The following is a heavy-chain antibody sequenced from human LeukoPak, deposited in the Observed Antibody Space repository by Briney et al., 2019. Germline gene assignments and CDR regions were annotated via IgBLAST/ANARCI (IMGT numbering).Heavy chain of an antibody. D-gene: IGHD3-22*01. CDR1: GGSFSGYY. Sequence: SETLSLTCAVYGGSFSGYYWSWIRQPPGKGLEWIGEINHSESTNYNPSLKSRVTISVDTSKNQFSLKLSSVTAADTAVYYCARGRRITMIQAGGNWFDPWGQGTLVTVSS. J-gene: IGHJ5*02. CDR3: ARGRRITMIQAGGNWFDP. V-gene: IGHV4-34*01. CDR2: INHSEST.